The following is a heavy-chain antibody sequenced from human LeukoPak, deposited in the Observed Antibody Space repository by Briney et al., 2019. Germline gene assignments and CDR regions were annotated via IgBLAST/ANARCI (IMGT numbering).Heavy chain of an antibody. J-gene: IGHJ4*02. CDR2: IYYSGST. CDR3: ARIRQGYSSSWIDY. CDR1: GGSISSSSYY. Sequence: SETLSLTCTVSGGSISSSSYYWGWIRLPPGKGLEWIGSIYYSGSTYYNPSLKSRVTISVDTSKNQFSLKLSSVTAADTAVYYCARIRQGYSSSWIDYWGQGTLVTVSS. V-gene: IGHV4-39*01. D-gene: IGHD6-13*01.